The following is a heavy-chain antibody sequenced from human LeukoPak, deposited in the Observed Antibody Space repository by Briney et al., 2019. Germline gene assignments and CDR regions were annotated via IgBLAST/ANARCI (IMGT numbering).Heavy chain of an antibody. CDR1: GGSISIYY. CDR2: AYNSGST. Sequence: PWETLSLTCTVSGGSISIYYGNWIRQPPGKGLEWIGYAYNSGSTLYNPSLESRVTISVDTSKNQFSLRLTSVTAADTAVYYCARDRELGSWGQGILVTVS. D-gene: IGHD3-10*01. J-gene: IGHJ5*02. CDR3: ARDRELGS. V-gene: IGHV4-59*01.